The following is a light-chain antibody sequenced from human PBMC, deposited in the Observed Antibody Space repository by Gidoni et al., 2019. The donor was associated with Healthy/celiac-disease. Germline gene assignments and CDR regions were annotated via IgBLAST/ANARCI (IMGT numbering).Light chain of an antibody. CDR2: DVS. CDR1: SSDVGGYNY. Sequence: QSALTQPASVSGSPGQPLTISCTGTSSDVGGYNYVSWYQQHPGKAPKLMIYDVSKRPSGVSNRFSGSKSGNTASLTISGLQAEDEADYYCSSYTSSSTLVVFGGGTKLTVL. J-gene: IGLJ2*01. CDR3: SSYTSSSTLVV. V-gene: IGLV2-14*01.